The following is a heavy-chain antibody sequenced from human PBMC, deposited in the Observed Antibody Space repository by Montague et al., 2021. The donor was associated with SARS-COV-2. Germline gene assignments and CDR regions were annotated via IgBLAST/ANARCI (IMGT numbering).Heavy chain of an antibody. Sequence: PALVKPTKTLTLTCTFSGFSLSTSGVGVGWIRQPPGKALEWLALIYWDDDKRYSPSLKSRLTITKDTSKNQAVLTMTNMDPVDTATYYCAHRRPGSGSYYFDYWGQGTLVTVSS. CDR1: GFSLSTSGVG. V-gene: IGHV2-5*02. D-gene: IGHD3-10*01. J-gene: IGHJ4*02. CDR2: IYWDDDK. CDR3: AHRRPGSGSYYFDY.